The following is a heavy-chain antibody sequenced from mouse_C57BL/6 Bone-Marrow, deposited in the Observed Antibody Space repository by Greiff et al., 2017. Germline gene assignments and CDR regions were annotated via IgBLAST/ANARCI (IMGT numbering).Heavy chain of an antibody. CDR2: IYPRSGNT. CDR3: AREGLLSMDY. D-gene: IGHD2-10*01. Sequence: VHLVESGAELARPGASVKLSCKASGYTFTSYGISWVKQRTGQGLEWIGEIYPRSGNTYYTEKFKGKATLTADKSSSTAYMELRSLTSEDSAVYFCAREGLLSMDYWGQGTSVTVSS. CDR1: GYTFTSYG. V-gene: IGHV1-81*01. J-gene: IGHJ4*01.